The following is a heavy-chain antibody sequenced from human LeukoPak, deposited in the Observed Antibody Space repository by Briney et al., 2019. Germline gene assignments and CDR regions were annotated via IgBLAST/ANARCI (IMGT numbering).Heavy chain of an antibody. V-gene: IGHV3-7*01. J-gene: IGHJ3*02. CDR2: IEGDGSAK. Sequence: GGSLRLSRAASAFTFSRYWMSWVRQAPGKGLECVANIEGDGSAKNYVDSVKGRFTISRDNAENSLYLQMDSLRVEDTAIYYCARDPGWGAYDIWGQGAMVTVSS. D-gene: IGHD7-27*01. CDR1: AFTFSRYW. CDR3: ARDPGWGAYDI.